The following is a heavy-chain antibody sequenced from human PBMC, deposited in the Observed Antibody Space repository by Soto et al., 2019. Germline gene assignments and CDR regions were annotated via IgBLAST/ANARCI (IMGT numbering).Heavy chain of an antibody. Sequence: GGSLRLSCAASGFTFSGSALHWVRQASGPGLEWVGRIRNKDNSYATANAASEKGRFTISRDDSKNTAHLQMNSLKAEDTAVYFCTSHSPEDKMRVWGQGTPVTVSS. CDR2: IRNKDNSYAT. CDR1: GFTFSGSA. V-gene: IGHV3-73*01. J-gene: IGHJ6*02. CDR3: TSHSPEDKMRV. D-gene: IGHD2-15*01.